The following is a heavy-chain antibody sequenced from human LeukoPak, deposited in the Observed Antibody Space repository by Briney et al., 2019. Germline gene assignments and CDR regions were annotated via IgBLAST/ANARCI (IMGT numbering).Heavy chain of an antibody. CDR3: ATFDSSGYGVYYFDY. CDR2: FDPEDGET. CDR1: GCTLTELS. J-gene: IGHJ4*02. V-gene: IGHV1-24*01. D-gene: IGHD3-22*01. Sequence: ASVKVSCKVSGCTLTELSMHWVRQAPGKGLEWMGGFDPEDGETIYAQKFQGRVTMTEDTSTDTAYMELSSLRSEDTAVYYCATFDSSGYGVYYFDYWGQGTLVTVSS.